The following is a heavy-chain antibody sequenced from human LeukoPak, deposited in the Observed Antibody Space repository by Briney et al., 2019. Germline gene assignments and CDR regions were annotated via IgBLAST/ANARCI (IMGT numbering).Heavy chain of an antibody. CDR1: GFSLSTSGVG. CDR3: AHRRCRQWLAYTQPVDSCPFDY. D-gene: IGHD6-19*01. J-gene: IGHJ4*02. Sequence: SGPTLVNPTQTLTLTCTFSGFSLSTSGVGVGWIRQPPGKALEWLALIYWDDDKRYSPSLKSRLTITKDTSKNQVVLTMTNMDPVDTATYYCAHRRCRQWLAYTQPVDSCPFDYWGQGTLVTVSS. CDR2: IYWDDDK. V-gene: IGHV2-5*02.